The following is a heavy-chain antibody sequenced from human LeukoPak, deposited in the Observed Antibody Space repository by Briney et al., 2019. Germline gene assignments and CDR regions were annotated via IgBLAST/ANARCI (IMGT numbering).Heavy chain of an antibody. CDR2: ISYDGSNK. D-gene: IGHD6-19*01. CDR1: GFTFSSYA. J-gene: IGHJ4*02. CDR3: ARGGYSSGGFDY. V-gene: IGHV3-30-3*01. Sequence: GGSLRLSCAASGFTFSSYAMHWVRQAPGKGLEWVAVISYDGSNKYYADSVKGRFTVSRDNSKNTLYLQMNSLRAEDTAVYYCARGGYSSGGFDYWGQGTLVTVFS.